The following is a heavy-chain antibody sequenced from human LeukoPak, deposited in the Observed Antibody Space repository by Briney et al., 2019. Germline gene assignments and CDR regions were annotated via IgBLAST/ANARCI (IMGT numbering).Heavy chain of an antibody. Sequence: PSESLSLTCTVSGGSISSTSTYWSCVRPPPGTGLEWIVSIYYSGTTYLNASLKSRVTTFVDKSNNQVSLKLSSVTAGDTAVYYCAEGGGSKFVQWGRGALITVSS. CDR2: IYYSGTT. V-gene: IGHV4-39*01. J-gene: IGHJ4*02. CDR3: AEGGGSKFVQ. CDR1: GGSISSTSTY. D-gene: IGHD2-15*01.